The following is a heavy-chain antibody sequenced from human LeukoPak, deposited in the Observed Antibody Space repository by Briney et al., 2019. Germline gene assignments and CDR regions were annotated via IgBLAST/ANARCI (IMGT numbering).Heavy chain of an antibody. J-gene: IGHJ6*03. CDR1: GGSISSSNYY. CDR2: TCYSGST. D-gene: IGHD3-10*01. CDR3: ARDRYYYGSGSYYMDV. Sequence: SETLSLTCSVSGGSISSSNYYWGWIRQPPGKGLEWIGSTCYSGSTYYDPSLKSRVTISLDTSKNQFSLKLSSVTAADTAVYYCARDRYYYGSGSYYMDVWGKGTTVTISS. V-gene: IGHV4-39*07.